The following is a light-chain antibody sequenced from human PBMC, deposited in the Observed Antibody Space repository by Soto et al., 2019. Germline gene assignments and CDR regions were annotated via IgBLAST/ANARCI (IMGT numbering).Light chain of an antibody. J-gene: IGLJ2*01. V-gene: IGLV2-23*01. Sequence: QTALTQPASVSGSPGQSITISCTGTSSDVGSYDSWYQQHTGKAPKLMIYEGSKRPSGVSNRFSGSKSGNTASLTISGFQSEDEADYYCCSCAGSLVVFGGGTKLTVL. CDR3: CSCAGSLVV. CDR2: EGS. CDR1: SSDVGSYD.